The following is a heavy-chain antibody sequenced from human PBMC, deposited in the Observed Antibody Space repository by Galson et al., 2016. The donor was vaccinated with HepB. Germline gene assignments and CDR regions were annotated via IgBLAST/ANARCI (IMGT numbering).Heavy chain of an antibody. J-gene: IGHJ4*02. CDR3: ARQGMIQAAGIGY. V-gene: IGHV5-51*01. Sequence: QSGAEVKKPGESLKISCKGSGYTFTNYWIGWVRQMPGKGLEWMGIIYPGDSDTRYSPSFQGQVTISADKSTSTASLQWSSLKASDSAMYYCARQGMIQAAGIGYWGQGAMVTVSS. CDR2: IYPGDSDT. CDR1: GYTFTNYW. D-gene: IGHD6-19*01.